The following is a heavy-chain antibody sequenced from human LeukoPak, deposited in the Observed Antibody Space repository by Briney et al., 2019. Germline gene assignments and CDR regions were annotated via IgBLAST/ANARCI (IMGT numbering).Heavy chain of an antibody. CDR3: ARRPSYIAAAVPFDY. J-gene: IGHJ4*02. D-gene: IGHD6-13*01. Sequence: ETLSLTCAVYGGSFSGYYWSWIRQPPGKGLEWIGEINHSGSTNYNPSLKSRVTISVDTSKNQFSLKLSSVTAADTAVYYCARRPSYIAAAVPFDYWGQGTLVTVSS. CDR2: INHSGST. CDR1: GGSFSGYY. V-gene: IGHV4-34*01.